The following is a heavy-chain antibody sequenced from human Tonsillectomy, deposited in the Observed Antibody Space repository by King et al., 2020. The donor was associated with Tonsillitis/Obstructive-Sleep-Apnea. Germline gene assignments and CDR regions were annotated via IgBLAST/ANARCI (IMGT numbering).Heavy chain of an antibody. J-gene: IGHJ4*02. CDR2: IYYSGST. Sequence: QLQESGPGLVKPSETLSLTCTVSGGSISSSSYYWGWIRQPPGKGLEWIGSIYYSGSTYYNPSLKSRVTISVDTSKNQFSLKLSSVTAADTAVYYFASGVLRGYSYGYGYWGQGTLVTVSS. CDR3: ASGVLRGYSYGYGY. CDR1: GGSISSSSYY. V-gene: IGHV4-39*01. D-gene: IGHD5-18*01.